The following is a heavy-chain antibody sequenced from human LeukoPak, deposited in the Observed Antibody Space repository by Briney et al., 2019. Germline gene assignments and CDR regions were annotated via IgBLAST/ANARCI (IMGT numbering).Heavy chain of an antibody. J-gene: IGHJ4*02. V-gene: IGHV3-30*02. Sequence: GGPLRLSCAASGFTFSSYGMHWVRQAPGKGLEWVAFIRYDGSNKYYADSVKGRFTISRDNSKNTLYLQMNSLRAEDTAVYYCAKYPATSTVTYYFDYWGQGTLVTVSS. CDR3: AKYPATSTVTYYFDY. CDR1: GFTFSSYG. CDR2: IRYDGSNK. D-gene: IGHD4-17*01.